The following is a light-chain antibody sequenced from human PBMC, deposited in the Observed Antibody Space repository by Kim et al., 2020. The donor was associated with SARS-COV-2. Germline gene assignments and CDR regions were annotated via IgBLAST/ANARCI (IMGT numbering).Light chain of an antibody. CDR3: NSRDSSGNHDV. CDR1: SLRNYS. CDR2: GKN. V-gene: IGLV3-19*01. J-gene: IGLJ2*01. Sequence: SSELTQDPAVSVALGQTVRITCHGDSLRNYSASWYQQKPGQAPVLVIYGKNNRPSGIPDRFSGSSSGNTASLTISGAQAEDEADYYCNSRDSSGNHDVFGGGTQLTVL.